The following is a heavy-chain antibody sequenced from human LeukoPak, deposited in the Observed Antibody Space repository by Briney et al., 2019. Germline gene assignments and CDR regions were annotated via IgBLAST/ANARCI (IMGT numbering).Heavy chain of an antibody. D-gene: IGHD1-7*01. CDR1: GYSFTSYW. V-gene: IGHV5-51*01. CDR2: IYPGDSDT. J-gene: IGHJ6*03. CDR3: ARHKKGITGTTGRGYYYCMDV. Sequence: GESLKISCKGSGYSFTSYWIGWVRQMPGKGLEWMGIIYPGDSDTRYSPSFQGQVTISADKSISTAYLQWSSLKASDTAMYYCARHKKGITGTTGRGYYYCMDVWGKGTTVTVSS.